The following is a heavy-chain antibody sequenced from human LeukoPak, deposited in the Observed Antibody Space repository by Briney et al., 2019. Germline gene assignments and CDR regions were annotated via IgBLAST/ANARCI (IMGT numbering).Heavy chain of an antibody. CDR2: IKQDGSKK. CDR1: GFPFSSYW. J-gene: IGHJ4*02. D-gene: IGHD3-9*01. V-gene: IGHV3-7*01. CDR3: ARDRVTVSLLRDLDN. Sequence: GGSLRLSCVASGFPFSSYWMTWVRQAPGKGLEWVANIKQDGSKKSYVDPVKGRFTISRDNSKNMLYLQMNSLRAEDTAVYYSARDRVTVSLLRDLDNWGQGTLVTVSS.